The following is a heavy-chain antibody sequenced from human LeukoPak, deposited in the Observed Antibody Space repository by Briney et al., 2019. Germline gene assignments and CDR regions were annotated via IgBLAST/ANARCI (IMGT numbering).Heavy chain of an antibody. J-gene: IGHJ4*02. Sequence: ASVKVSCKASGVTFSRLVVSWVRQAPGQGLEWMGQIIPYFGTSNYAQNFQGRVTLTADEATNTAYMELNRLRSDDTAVYYCTRDGGDYGASGSYPDYWGQGTLVTVSS. V-gene: IGHV1-69*13. CDR1: GVTFSRLV. D-gene: IGHD3-10*01. CDR3: TRDGGDYGASGSYPDY. CDR2: IIPYFGTS.